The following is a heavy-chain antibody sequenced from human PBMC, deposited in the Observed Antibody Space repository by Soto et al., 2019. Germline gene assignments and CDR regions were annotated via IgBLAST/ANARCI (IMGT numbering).Heavy chain of an antibody. V-gene: IGHV4-4*07. CDR1: RGAINSYY. D-gene: IGHD3-3*01. CDR3: ARGQRFSAWFDP. CDR2: IYSSGST. Sequence: SATLCRTCTVSRGAINSYYWTWIRQPAGKGREWIGRIYSSGSTKYNPSLQSRVTMSLDTSKNQSSLRWTSVTAADTAVYYCARGQRFSAWFDPWGQGTLVTV. J-gene: IGHJ5*02.